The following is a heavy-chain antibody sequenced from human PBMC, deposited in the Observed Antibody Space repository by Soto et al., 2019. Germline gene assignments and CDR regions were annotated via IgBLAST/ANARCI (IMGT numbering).Heavy chain of an antibody. D-gene: IGHD3-10*01. CDR1: GGSISSGGYS. J-gene: IGHJ3*02. CDR2: IYHSGST. V-gene: IGHV4-30-2*01. CDR3: ARRYGGAFDI. Sequence: SETLSLTCAVSGGSISSGGYSWNWIRQPPGKGLEWIGYIYHSGSTYYSPSLKSRVTISVDGSKNQFFLKLSSVTAADTAVYYCARRYGGAFDIWGQGTMVTVSS.